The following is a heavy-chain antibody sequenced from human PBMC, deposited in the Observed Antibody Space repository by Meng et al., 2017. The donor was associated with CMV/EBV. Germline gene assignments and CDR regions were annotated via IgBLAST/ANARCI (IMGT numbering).Heavy chain of an antibody. CDR1: GFTFSSYS. J-gene: IGHJ4*02. V-gene: IGHV3-23*01. Sequence: GESLKISCAASGFTFSSYSMSWVRQAPGKGLEWVSVISGDGYTTFYADSAKGRFTISRDNSKNTLYLQMNSLRAEDTAVYYCARDSGRPLTYYYDSSGYYTFDYWGQGTLVTVSS. CDR3: ARDSGRPLTYYYDSSGYYTFDY. CDR2: ISGDGYTT. D-gene: IGHD3-22*01.